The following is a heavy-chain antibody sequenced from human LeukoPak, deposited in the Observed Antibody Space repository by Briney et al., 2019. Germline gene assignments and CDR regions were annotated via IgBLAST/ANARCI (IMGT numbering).Heavy chain of an antibody. Sequence: PGGSLRLSCAASGFTFHDYAMHWVRQPPGKGLEWGSGISWNSGDIRYADSVKGRFNISRDNAKNSLYLQMNSLRGDDTPLYYCARDRSSSTQAAEYFQHWGQGTLVTVSS. CDR3: ARDRSSSTQAAEYFQH. J-gene: IGHJ1*01. CDR1: GFTFHDYA. D-gene: IGHD6-6*01. V-gene: IGHV3-9*01. CDR2: ISWNSGDI.